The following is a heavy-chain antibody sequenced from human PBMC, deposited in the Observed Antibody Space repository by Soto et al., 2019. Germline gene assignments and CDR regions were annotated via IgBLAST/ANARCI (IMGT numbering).Heavy chain of an antibody. CDR1: GFTFTGND. V-gene: IGHV3-53*01. D-gene: IGHD3-22*01. CDR2: LYSSGST. Sequence: EVQLVESGGGLIQPGGSLRLSCAASGFTFTGNDMNWVRQAPGKGLEWVSLLYSSGSTYYADSVKGPFTISRDNSKNTLYPQMSRLRAADTAVYYCATRPLLPGAPWGQGTMVTVSS. CDR3: ATRPLLPGAP. J-gene: IGHJ3*01.